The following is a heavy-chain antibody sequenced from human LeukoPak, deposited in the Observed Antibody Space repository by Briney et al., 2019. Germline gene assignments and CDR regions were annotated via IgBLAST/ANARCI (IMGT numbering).Heavy chain of an antibody. CDR3: ANSAGIAAAGYYFDY. J-gene: IGHJ4*02. CDR1: GFTVSSYA. V-gene: IGHV3-23*01. CDR2: ISGSGGST. D-gene: IGHD6-13*01. Sequence: GGSLRLSCAASGFTVSSYAMSWVRQAPGEGLEWVSAISGSGGSTYYADSVKARFTISRDNSKNTLYLQMNSMRAEDTAVYYCANSAGIAAAGYYFDYWGQGTLVTVSS.